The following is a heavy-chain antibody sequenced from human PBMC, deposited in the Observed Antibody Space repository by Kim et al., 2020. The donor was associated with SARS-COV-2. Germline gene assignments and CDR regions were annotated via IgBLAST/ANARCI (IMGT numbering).Heavy chain of an antibody. J-gene: IGHJ3*02. V-gene: IGHV4-31*03. Sequence: SETLSLTCTVSGGSISSGGYYWSWIRQHPGKGLEWIGYIYYSGSTYYNPSLKSRVTISVDTSKNQFSLKLSSVTAADTAVYYCASIVGATIAFDIWGQGTMVTVSS. CDR2: IYYSGST. D-gene: IGHD1-26*01. CDR3: ASIVGATIAFDI. CDR1: GGSISSGGYY.